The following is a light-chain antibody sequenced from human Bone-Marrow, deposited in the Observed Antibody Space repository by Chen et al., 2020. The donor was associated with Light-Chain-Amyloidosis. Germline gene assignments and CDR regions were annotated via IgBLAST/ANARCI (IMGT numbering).Light chain of an antibody. V-gene: IGLV6-57*01. CDR3: QSYQGSSQGV. J-gene: IGLJ3*02. Sequence: NFMLTQPHSVSESPGKTVIISCTRSSVSIATNYVQWYQQRPGSSPTTVIYEDDQRPAGVPDRFSGSIDRSSNSASLTISGLKTEDEADYYCQSYQGSSQGVFGGGTKLTVL. CDR1: SVSIATNY. CDR2: EDD.